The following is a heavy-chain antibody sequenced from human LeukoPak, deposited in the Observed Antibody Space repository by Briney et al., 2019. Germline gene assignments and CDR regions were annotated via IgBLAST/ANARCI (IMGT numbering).Heavy chain of an antibody. Sequence: ASVKVSCKASGGTFSSYAISWVRQAPGQGLEWMGGIIPIFGTANYAQKFQGRVTITAGKSTSTAYMELSSLRSEDTAVYYCAREGGGMRRGAYSVDAFDIWGQGTMVTVSS. D-gene: IGHD1-26*01. CDR3: AREGGGMRRGAYSVDAFDI. CDR1: GGTFSSYA. V-gene: IGHV1-69*06. CDR2: IIPIFGTA. J-gene: IGHJ3*02.